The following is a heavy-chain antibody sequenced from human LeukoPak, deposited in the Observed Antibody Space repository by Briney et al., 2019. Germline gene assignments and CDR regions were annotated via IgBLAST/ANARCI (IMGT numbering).Heavy chain of an antibody. Sequence: ASVKVSCKASGGTFSSYAISWVRQAPGQGLEWMGGIIPIFGTANYAQKFQGRVTITADKSTSTAYMELSSLRSEDTAVYYCAKDPTTVTTPDYWGQGTLVTVSS. CDR1: GGTFSSYA. CDR3: AKDPTTVTTPDY. D-gene: IGHD4-17*01. J-gene: IGHJ4*02. CDR2: IIPIFGTA. V-gene: IGHV1-69*06.